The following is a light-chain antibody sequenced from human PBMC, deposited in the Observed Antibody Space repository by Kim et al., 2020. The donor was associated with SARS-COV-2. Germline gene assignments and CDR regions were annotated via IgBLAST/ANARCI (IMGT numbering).Light chain of an antibody. J-gene: IGKJ1*01. CDR1: QSVSTS. Sequence: EIVLTQSPVTLSLSPGERATLSYRASQSVSTSIAWYQQRRGQAPRLLIYGVSNRATGIPVRFSGSGSGTDFTLTISSLEPEDFAVYYCQQYSDWPQTFGQGTKVDIK. V-gene: IGKV3-11*01. CDR3: QQYSDWPQT. CDR2: GVS.